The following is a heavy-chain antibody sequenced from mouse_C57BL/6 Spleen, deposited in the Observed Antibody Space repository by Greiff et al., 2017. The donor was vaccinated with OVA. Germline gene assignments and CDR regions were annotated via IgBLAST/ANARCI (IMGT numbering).Heavy chain of an antibody. CDR3: ASFITTTYFDV. CDR1: GYAFSSSW. V-gene: IGHV1-82*01. Sequence: QVQLQQSGPELVKPGASVKISCKASGYAFSSSWMNWVKQRPGKGLEWIGRIYPGDGDTNYNGKFKGKATLTADKSSSTAYMQLSSLTSEDSAVYFCASFITTTYFDVWGTGTTVTVSS. D-gene: IGHD1-1*01. CDR2: IYPGDGDT. J-gene: IGHJ1*03.